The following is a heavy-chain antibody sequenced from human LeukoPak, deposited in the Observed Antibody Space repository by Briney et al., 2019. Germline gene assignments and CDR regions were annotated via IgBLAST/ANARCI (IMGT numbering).Heavy chain of an antibody. V-gene: IGHV3-7*03. CDR2: IKKDGSEK. CDR1: GFTFSSYW. CDR3: ARDIVYGSGGDPDY. J-gene: IGHJ4*02. Sequence: GGSLRLSCAASGFTFSSYWMSWVRQAPGKGLEWVANIKKDGSEKYYVDSVKGRFTISRDNAKTSLYLQMNSLRAEDTAVYYCARDIVYGSGGDPDYWGQGTLVTVSS. D-gene: IGHD3-10*01.